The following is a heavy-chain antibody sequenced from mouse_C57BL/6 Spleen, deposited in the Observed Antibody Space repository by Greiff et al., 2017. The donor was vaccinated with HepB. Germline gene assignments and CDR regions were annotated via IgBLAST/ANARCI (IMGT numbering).Heavy chain of an antibody. V-gene: IGHV1-52*01. CDR2: IDPSDSET. Sequence: QVQLQQPGAELVRPGSSVKLSCKASGYTFTSYWMHWVKQRPIQGLEWIGNIDPSDSETHYNRKFKDKATLTVDKSSSTAYMQLSSLTSEDSAVYYCARERYYGSSAWFAYWGQGTLVTVSA. D-gene: IGHD1-1*01. CDR3: ARERYYGSSAWFAY. CDR1: GYTFTSYW. J-gene: IGHJ3*01.